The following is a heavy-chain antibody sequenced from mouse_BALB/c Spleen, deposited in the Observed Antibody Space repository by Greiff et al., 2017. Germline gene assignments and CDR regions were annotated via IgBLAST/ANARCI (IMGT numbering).Heavy chain of an antibody. CDR3: ARWFDY. J-gene: IGHJ2*01. Sequence: VKLQESGPELVKPGASVKISCKASGYAFSSSWMNWVKQRPGQGLEWIGRIYPGDGDTNYNGKFKGKATLTADKSSSTAYMQLSSLTSVDSAVYFCARWFDYWGQGTTLTVSS. CDR1: GYAFSSSW. V-gene: IGHV1-82*01. CDR2: IYPGDGDT.